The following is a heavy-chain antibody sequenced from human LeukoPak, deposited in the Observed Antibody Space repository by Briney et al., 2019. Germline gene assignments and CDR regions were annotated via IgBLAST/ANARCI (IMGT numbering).Heavy chain of an antibody. D-gene: IGHD5-12*01. CDR3: AKSALTSGPEN. V-gene: IGHV3-23*01. CDR2: ISGSGGGK. Sequence: GGSLRLSCVASGFTFRTYAMGWVRQAPGKGLEWVSTISGSGGGKYYADSVKGRFTISRDNSKNTFYLQMNSLGAEDTAVYYCAKSALTSGPENWGQGTLVTVSS. J-gene: IGHJ4*02. CDR1: GFTFRTYA.